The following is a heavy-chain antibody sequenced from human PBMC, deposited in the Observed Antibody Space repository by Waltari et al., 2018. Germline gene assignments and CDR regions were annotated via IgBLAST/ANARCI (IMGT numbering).Heavy chain of an antibody. CDR3: AKGGKRRAGSGYYSDYFDY. CDR2: ISGSDGST. J-gene: IGHJ4*02. D-gene: IGHD3-3*01. CDR1: GFTFSIYA. Sequence: EVQLVESGGGLVQPGGSLGLSCAASGFTFSIYAMNWVRQAPGKGLEWVSGISGSDGSTYYADSVKGRFSISRDNSMNTVYLRMNSLRAKDTAVYYCAKGGKRRAGSGYYSDYFDYWGQGTQVTVSS. V-gene: IGHV3-23*04.